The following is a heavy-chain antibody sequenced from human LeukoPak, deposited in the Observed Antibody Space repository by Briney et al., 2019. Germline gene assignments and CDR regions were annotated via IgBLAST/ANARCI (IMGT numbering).Heavy chain of an antibody. CDR3: AGVYFGVVRVYYYYYYMDV. J-gene: IGHJ6*03. Sequence: PSQTLSLTCTVSGGSISSGGYYWSWIRQHPGKGLEWIGYIYYSGSTYYNPSLKSRVTISVDTSKNQFSLKLSSVTTADTAVYYCAGVYFGVVRVYYYYYYMDVWGKGTTVTVSS. D-gene: IGHD3-3*01. CDR2: IYYSGST. CDR1: GGSISSGGYY. V-gene: IGHV4-31*03.